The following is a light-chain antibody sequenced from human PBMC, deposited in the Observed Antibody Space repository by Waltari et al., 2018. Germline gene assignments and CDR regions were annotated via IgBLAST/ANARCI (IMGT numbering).Light chain of an antibody. J-gene: IGLJ2*01. CDR2: KDS. V-gene: IGLV3-25*03. CDR3: QSADSSGTSVV. CDR1: ALPKQY. Sequence: SYELTQPPSVSVSPGQTARITCSGDALPKQYAYWYQQKPGQAPVLGIHKDSERPSGIPGRFSGSSSGTTVTVTISGVQAEDGADYYYQSADSSGTSVVFGGGTKLTVL.